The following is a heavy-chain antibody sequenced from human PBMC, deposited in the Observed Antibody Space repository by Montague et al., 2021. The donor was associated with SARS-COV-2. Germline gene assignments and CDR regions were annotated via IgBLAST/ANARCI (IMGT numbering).Heavy chain of an antibody. CDR1: AGAIRDTDYF. J-gene: IGHJ5*02. D-gene: IGHD3-16*01. CDR3: ARHRDNLGSLNWFAP. V-gene: IGHV4-39*01. CDR2: IYYSGTT. Sequence: SETLSLTCTVSAGAIRDTDYFWGWIRQPPGKGLEWIGSIYYSGTTYHNPSFKSRVTIPVDTSKNQFSLKLSSVTAADTAVYFCARHRDNLGSLNWFAPWGQGTLVTVSS.